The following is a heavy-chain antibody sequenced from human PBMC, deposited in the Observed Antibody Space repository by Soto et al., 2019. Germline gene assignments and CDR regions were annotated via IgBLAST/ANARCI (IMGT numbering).Heavy chain of an antibody. CDR2: ISYDGSNK. J-gene: IGHJ4*02. CDR1: GFAFSDSA. V-gene: IGHV3-30-3*01. D-gene: IGHD4-4*01. Sequence: PGGSLRLSCAASGFAFSDSAMHWVRQAPGKGLEWVAVISYDGSNKFYADSVKGRFTISRDNSENTLWLQMNSLRPEDTAVYYCARRLVTKQTHAPLDYWGQGTLVTVSS. CDR3: ARRLVTKQTHAPLDY.